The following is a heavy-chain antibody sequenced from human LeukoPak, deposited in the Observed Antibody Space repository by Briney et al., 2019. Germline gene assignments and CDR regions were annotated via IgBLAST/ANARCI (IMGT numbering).Heavy chain of an antibody. CDR2: TYYRSKWYN. CDR1: GDSVSSNSAA. Sequence: SQTLSLTCAISGDSVSSNSAAWHWLRQSPSRGLEWLGSTYYRSKWYNDYAVSVKSRITINPDTSKNQFSLQLNSVTPEDTAVYYCARGDYCSSTSCSSWFDPWGQGTLVTVSS. CDR3: ARGDYCSSTSCSSWFDP. J-gene: IGHJ5*02. D-gene: IGHD2-2*01. V-gene: IGHV6-1*01.